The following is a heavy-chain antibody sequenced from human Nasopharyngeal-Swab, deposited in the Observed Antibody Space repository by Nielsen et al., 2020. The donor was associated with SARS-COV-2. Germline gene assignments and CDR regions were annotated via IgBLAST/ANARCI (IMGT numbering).Heavy chain of an antibody. Sequence: SETLSLTCTVSGGSISSSSYYWGWLRQPPGKGLEWIGSIYYSGSTYYNPSLKSRVTISVDTSKNQFSLKLSSVTAADTAVYYCARHDGGSGGYLGWGQGTMVTVSS. J-gene: IGHJ3*01. V-gene: IGHV4-39*01. CDR3: ARHDGGSGGYLG. D-gene: IGHD3-10*01. CDR2: IYYSGST. CDR1: GGSISSSSYY.